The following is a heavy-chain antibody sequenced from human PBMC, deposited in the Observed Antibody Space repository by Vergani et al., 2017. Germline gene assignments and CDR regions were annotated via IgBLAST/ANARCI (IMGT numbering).Heavy chain of an antibody. CDR2: VFHSGSA. CDR3: ARQFWVSQGVGAFET. J-gene: IGHJ3*02. D-gene: IGHD3-16*01. V-gene: IGHV4-38-2*02. CDR1: GYSISRGYY. Sequence: QVQLQESGPGLVKPSETLSLTCSVSGYSISRGYYWGWIRQPPGKGLEWIATVFHSGSAYYNPSLRRRVTISVATSKHQFPLRLTTLTAADTAVYYCARQFWVSQGVGAFETWGRGTEVSVSS.